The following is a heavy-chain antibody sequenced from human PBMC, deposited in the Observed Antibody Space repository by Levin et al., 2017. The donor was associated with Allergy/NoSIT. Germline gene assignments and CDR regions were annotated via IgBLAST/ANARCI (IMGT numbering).Heavy chain of an antibody. CDR1: GFSFSSYA. CDR3: ARGSCSSNSCYTKYFDY. D-gene: IGHD2-2*02. CDR2: ISGGGGST. Sequence: GESLKISCAASGFSFSSYAMIWVRQAPGKGLEWVSAISGGGGSTYYADSVKGRFTISRDNSKNRLYLQMNSLRAEDTAVYYCARGSCSSNSCYTKYFDYWGQGTLVTVSS. J-gene: IGHJ4*02. V-gene: IGHV3-23*01.